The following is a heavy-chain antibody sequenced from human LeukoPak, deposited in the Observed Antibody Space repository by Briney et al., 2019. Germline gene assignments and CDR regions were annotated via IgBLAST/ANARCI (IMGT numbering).Heavy chain of an antibody. Sequence: SSETLSLTCTVSGGSISSSSYYWGWIRQPPGKGLEWIGEINHSGSTNYNPSLKSRVTISVDTSKNQFSLKLSSVTAADTAVYYCASWVLRGWFDPWGQGTLVTVSS. CDR3: ASWVLRGWFDP. J-gene: IGHJ5*02. CDR1: GGSISSSSYY. CDR2: INHSGST. V-gene: IGHV4-39*07. D-gene: IGHD3-16*01.